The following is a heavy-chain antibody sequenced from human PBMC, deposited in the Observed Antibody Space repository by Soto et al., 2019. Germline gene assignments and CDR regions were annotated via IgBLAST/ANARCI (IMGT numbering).Heavy chain of an antibody. Sequence: GGSLRLSCAASGFTFSPHAMHWVRQGPGKGLEWVAVISYDGSNKYYADSVKGRFTISRDNSKNTLYLQMNSLRAEDTAVYYCANGGYSYAYYYGMDVWGQGTTVTVSS. D-gene: IGHD5-18*01. J-gene: IGHJ6*02. CDR3: ANGGYSYAYYYGMDV. V-gene: IGHV3-30*04. CDR2: ISYDGSNK. CDR1: GFTFSPHA.